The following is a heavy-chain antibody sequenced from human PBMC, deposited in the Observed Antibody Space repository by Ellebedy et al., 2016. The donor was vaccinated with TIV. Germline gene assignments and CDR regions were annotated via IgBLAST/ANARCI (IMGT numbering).Heavy chain of an antibody. J-gene: IGHJ5*02. V-gene: IGHV3-23*01. CDR2: ISGRGGST. CDR1: GFTFSSYA. CDR3: AKGGTMIVVVGLSNWFDP. Sequence: GGSLRLSCAASGFTFSSYAMSWVRQAPGKGLEWVSAISGRGGSTRYADSVKGRFTISRDNSKNTLYLQMNSLRAEDTAVYYCAKGGTMIVVVGLSNWFDPWGQGTLVTVSS. D-gene: IGHD3-22*01.